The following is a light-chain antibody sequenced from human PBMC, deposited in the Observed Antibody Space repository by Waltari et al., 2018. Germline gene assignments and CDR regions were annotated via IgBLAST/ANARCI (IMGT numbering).Light chain of an antibody. Sequence: DIQMTQSPSTLSASVGDRVTISCRASQSIARWLAWYHQKPGEAPKLLIYASSVLQNGVSSRFSGSGSGAEFTLTISSLQADDFATYYCQQYNSHSTFGPGTRVE. CDR3: QQYNSHST. CDR2: ASS. V-gene: IGKV1-5*03. J-gene: IGKJ1*01. CDR1: QSIARW.